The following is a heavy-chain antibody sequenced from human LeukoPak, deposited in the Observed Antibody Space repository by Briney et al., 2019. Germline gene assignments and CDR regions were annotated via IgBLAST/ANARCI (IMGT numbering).Heavy chain of an antibody. V-gene: IGHV3-74*01. J-gene: IGHJ4*02. CDR1: GLAFSAYK. CDR2: ISTDGYTT. D-gene: IGHD1-26*01. Sequence: GGSLRLSCAASGLAFSAYKMHWVRQAPRKGLVWVSRISTDGYTTDYADFVQGRFTASRDNTKNTWSLEMNSLRAEDTAVFYCARDAPSGRYDVPFDHWGQGTLVTVSS. CDR3: ARDAPSGRYDVPFDH.